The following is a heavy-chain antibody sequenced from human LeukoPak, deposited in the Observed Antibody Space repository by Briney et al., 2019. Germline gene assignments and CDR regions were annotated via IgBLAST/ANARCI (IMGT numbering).Heavy chain of an antibody. CDR1: GYTFTSYA. Sequence: ASVTVSCKASGYTFTSYAMNWVRQAPGQGLEWMGWINTNTGNPTYAQGFTGRFVFSLDTSVSTAYLQISSLKAEDTAVYYCARHTYQTMIGFGVPYDYWGQGTLVTVSS. V-gene: IGHV7-4-1*02. CDR3: ARHTYQTMIGFGVPYDY. CDR2: INTNTGNP. J-gene: IGHJ4*02. D-gene: IGHD3-22*01.